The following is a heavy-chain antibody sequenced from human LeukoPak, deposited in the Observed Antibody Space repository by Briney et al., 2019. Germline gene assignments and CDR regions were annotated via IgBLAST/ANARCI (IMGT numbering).Heavy chain of an antibody. CDR2: IYYSGST. J-gene: IGHJ4*02. D-gene: IGHD2/OR15-2a*01. V-gene: IGHV4-59*01. CDR1: GGSFSAYY. Sequence: SETLSLTCAVYGGSFSAYYWSWIRQPPGKGLEWIGNIYYSGSTNYSPSLKSRVTISVDTSKNQFSLKLTSVTAADTAVYFCARAVSYYGLFYFDYWGQGTLVTVSS. CDR3: ARAVSYYGLFYFDY.